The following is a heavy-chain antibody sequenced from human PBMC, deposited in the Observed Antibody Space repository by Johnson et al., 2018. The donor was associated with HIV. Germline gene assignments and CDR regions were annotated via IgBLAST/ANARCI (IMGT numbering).Heavy chain of an antibody. D-gene: IGHD3-3*01. V-gene: IGHV3-7*03. CDR3: STDLGLEWSEGNDAFDV. J-gene: IGHJ3*01. CDR1: GFTFSSYA. CDR2: IKQDGSEK. Sequence: VQLVESGGGLVQPGGSLRLSCAASGFTFSSYAMHWVRQAPGKGLEWVANIKQDGSEKYDVDSVKGRFTISRDNAKNSLYLQMNSLKTEDTAVYYCSTDLGLEWSEGNDAFDVWGQGTMVTVSS.